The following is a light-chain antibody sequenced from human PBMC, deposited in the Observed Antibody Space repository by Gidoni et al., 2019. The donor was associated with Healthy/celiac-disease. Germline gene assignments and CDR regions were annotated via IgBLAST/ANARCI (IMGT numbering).Light chain of an antibody. CDR3: QVWDSSSDRV. Sequence: SYVLTQPPSVPVAPGKTARITCGGNNIGSKSVHWYQQKPGQAPVLVIYYDSDRPSGIPERFSGSNSGNTATLTISRVEAGDEADYYCQVWDSSSDRVFGGGTKLTVL. J-gene: IGLJ3*02. CDR1: NIGSKS. V-gene: IGLV3-21*04. CDR2: YDS.